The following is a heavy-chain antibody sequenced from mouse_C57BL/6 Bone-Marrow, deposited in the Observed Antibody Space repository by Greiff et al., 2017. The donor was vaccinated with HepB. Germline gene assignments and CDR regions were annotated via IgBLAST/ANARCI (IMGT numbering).Heavy chain of an antibody. CDR2: IDPSDSYT. CDR1: GYTFTSYW. CDR3: ARKGLDYDGSSPPWFAY. Sequence: QVQLQQPGAELVMPGASVKLSCKASGYTFTSYWMHWVKQRPGQGLEWIGEIDPSDSYTNYNQKFKGKSTLTVDKSSSTAYMQLSSLTSEDSAVYYCARKGLDYDGSSPPWFAYWGQGTLVTVSA. J-gene: IGHJ3*01. D-gene: IGHD1-1*01. V-gene: IGHV1-69*01.